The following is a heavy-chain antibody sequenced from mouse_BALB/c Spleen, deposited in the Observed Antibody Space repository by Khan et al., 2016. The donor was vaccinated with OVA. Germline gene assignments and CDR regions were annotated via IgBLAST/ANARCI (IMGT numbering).Heavy chain of an antibody. CDR3: ARVYGGDFDY. CDR1: GYSITSDYA. V-gene: IGHV3-2*02. Sequence: EVQLQESGPGLVKPSQSLSLTCTVTGYSITSDYAWNWIRQFPGNKLEWMGYISYSGNTKYNPSLKSRISITRDTSKNQFFPQLNSVTIEDTATYYCARVYGGDFDYWGQGTTLTVSS. D-gene: IGHD1-1*01. J-gene: IGHJ2*01. CDR2: ISYSGNT.